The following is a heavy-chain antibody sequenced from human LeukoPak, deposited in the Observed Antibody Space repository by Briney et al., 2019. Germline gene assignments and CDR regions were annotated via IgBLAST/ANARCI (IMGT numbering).Heavy chain of an antibody. CDR1: GSTFSRYW. Sequence: PGGSLRLSCAASGSTFSRYWMPWVRQAPGKGLVWVSRVKSDGSDTIYADSVKGRFTISRDNAKNTPYLQMDSLRAEDTAVYYCTTGIGNYYYYWGQGTLVTVAS. CDR3: TTGIGNYYYY. J-gene: IGHJ4*02. CDR2: VKSDGSDT. V-gene: IGHV3-74*01. D-gene: IGHD3-10*01.